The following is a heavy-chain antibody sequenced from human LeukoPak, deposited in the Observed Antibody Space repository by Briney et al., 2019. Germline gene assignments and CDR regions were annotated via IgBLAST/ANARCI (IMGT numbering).Heavy chain of an antibody. CDR1: GVSFSGYY. Sequence: SETLSLTCAVYGVSFSGYYWSWIRQPPGKGLEWIGEINHSGSTNYNPSLKSRVTISVDTSKDQFSLKLSSVTAADTAVYYCARPAAPVVRAELGYWGQGTLVTVSS. CDR3: ARPAAPVVRAELGY. D-gene: IGHD4-23*01. V-gene: IGHV4-34*01. CDR2: INHSGST. J-gene: IGHJ4*02.